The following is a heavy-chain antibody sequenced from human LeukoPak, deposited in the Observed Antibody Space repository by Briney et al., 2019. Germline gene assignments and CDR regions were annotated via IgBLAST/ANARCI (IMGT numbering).Heavy chain of an antibody. J-gene: IGHJ3*02. CDR3: ARGRKKVRFLEWLLSDAFDI. CDR1: GGSFSGYY. CDR2: INHSGST. Sequence: KPSETLSLTCAVYGGSFSGYYWSWIRQPPGKGLEWIGEINHSGSTNYNPSLKSRVTISVDTAKNQFSLKLSSVTAADTAVYYCARGRKKVRFLEWLLSDAFDIWGQGTMVTVSS. D-gene: IGHD3-3*01. V-gene: IGHV4-34*01.